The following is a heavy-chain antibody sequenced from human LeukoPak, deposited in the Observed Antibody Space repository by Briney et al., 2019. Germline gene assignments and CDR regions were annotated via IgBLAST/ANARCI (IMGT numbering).Heavy chain of an antibody. CDR2: IKQDGSEK. CDR3: ARGSAAAGTYWFDP. J-gene: IGHJ5*02. D-gene: IGHD6-13*01. V-gene: IGHV3-7*01. Sequence: PGGSLRLSCAASGFTFSSYWMSWVRQALGKGLGWVANIKQDGSEKYYVDSVKGRFTISRDNAKNSLYLQMNSLRAEDTAVYYCARGSAAAGTYWFDPWGQGTLVTVSS. CDR1: GFTFSSYW.